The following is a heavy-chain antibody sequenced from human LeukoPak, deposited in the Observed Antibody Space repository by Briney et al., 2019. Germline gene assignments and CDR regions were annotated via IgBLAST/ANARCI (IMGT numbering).Heavy chain of an antibody. CDR1: GGSFSGYY. CDR3: ARYYYDSSGYYAEYFQY. V-gene: IGHV4-34*01. D-gene: IGHD3-22*01. CDR2: INHSGGT. Sequence: SETLSLTCAVYGGSFSGYYWSWIRQPPGKWLEWIGDINHSGGTNYNPSLKSRVTISIDTSKNHFSLKLSSVTAADTAVYYCARYYYDSSGYYAEYFQYWGQGTLVTVSS. J-gene: IGHJ1*01.